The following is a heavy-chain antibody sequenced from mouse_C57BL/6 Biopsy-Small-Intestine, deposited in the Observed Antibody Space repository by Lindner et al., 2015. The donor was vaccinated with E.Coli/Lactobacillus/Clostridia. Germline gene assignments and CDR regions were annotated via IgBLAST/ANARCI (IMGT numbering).Heavy chain of an antibody. CDR1: GFNIKDFY. CDR2: IDPEDGKT. Sequence: VQLQESGAELVRPGASVKLSCTASGFNIKDFYVLWVKQRTERGLEWIGRIDPEDGKTKYDPKFQGKATITTDTSSIATFLHLSSLTSEDTAVYYCARSGNYGYFDVWGTGTTVTVSS. J-gene: IGHJ1*03. CDR3: ARSGNYGYFDV. D-gene: IGHD3-1*01. V-gene: IGHV14-2*01.